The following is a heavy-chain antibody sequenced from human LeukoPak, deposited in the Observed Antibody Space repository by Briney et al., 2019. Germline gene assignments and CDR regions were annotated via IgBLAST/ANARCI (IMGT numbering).Heavy chain of an antibody. D-gene: IGHD2-2*01. CDR3: ARVEEYIVVVPAAMPGRRDAFDI. Sequence: PSGTLSLTCAVSGGSISSSNWWSWVRQPPGKGLEWIGEIYHCGSTNYTPSLKSRVTISVDKSKNQFSLKLSSVTAADTAVYYCARVEEYIVVVPAAMPGRRDAFDIWGQGTMVTVSS. V-gene: IGHV4-4*02. CDR2: IYHCGST. CDR1: GGSISSSNW. J-gene: IGHJ3*02.